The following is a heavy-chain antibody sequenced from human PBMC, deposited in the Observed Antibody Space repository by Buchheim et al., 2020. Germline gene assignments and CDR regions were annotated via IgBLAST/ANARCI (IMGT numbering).Heavy chain of an antibody. CDR2: IYYSGST. Sequence: QVQLQESGPGLVKPSETLSLTCTVSGGSISSYYWSWIRQPPGKGLEWIGYIYYSGSTNYNPSLKSRVTISVEPSKNQFSLKLSSVTAADTAVYYCARGLEGSYRDYYYYYGMDVWGQGTT. CDR3: ARGLEGSYRDYYYYYGMDV. D-gene: IGHD1-26*01. CDR1: GGSISSYY. V-gene: IGHV4-59*01. J-gene: IGHJ6*02.